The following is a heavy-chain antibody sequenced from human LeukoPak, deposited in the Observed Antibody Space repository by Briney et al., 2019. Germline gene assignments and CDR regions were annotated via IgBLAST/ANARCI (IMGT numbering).Heavy chain of an antibody. Sequence: NPGGSLRLSCAASGFTFSSYSMNWVRQAPGKGLEWVSSISSSSSYIYYADSVKGRFTISRENAKNSLYLQMNSLRVEDTAVYYCATSPRLVGARDLLDYWGQGILVTVSS. CDR3: ATSPRLVGARDLLDY. CDR1: GFTFSSYS. CDR2: ISSSSSYI. D-gene: IGHD1-26*01. J-gene: IGHJ4*02. V-gene: IGHV3-21*04.